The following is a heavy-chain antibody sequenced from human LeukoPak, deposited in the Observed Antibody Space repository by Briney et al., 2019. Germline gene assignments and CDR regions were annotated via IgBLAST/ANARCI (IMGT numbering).Heavy chain of an antibody. CDR2: IYSGGST. J-gene: IGHJ4*02. CDR3: ASGKRSSGYASLPY. CDR1: GFTVSSNY. Sequence: GGSLGLSCAASGFTVSSNYMSWVRQAPGKGLEWVSVIYSGGSTYYADSVKGRFTISRDNSKNTLYLQMNSLRAEDTAVYYCASGKRSSGYASLPYWGQGTLVTVSS. V-gene: IGHV3-66*02. D-gene: IGHD3-22*01.